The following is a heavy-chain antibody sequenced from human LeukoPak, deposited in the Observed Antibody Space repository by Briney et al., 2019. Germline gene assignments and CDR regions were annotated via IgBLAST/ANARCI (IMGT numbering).Heavy chain of an antibody. V-gene: IGHV3-7*01. Sequence: PGGSLRLSCAASGFTFSSYWMSWVRQAPGKGLEGVANIKQDGSEKYYVDSVKGRFTISRDNAKNSLYLQMNSLRAEDTAVYYCARSPNGYYMDVWGKGTTVTVSS. CDR3: ARSPNGYYMDV. CDR2: IKQDGSEK. D-gene: IGHD2-8*01. J-gene: IGHJ6*03. CDR1: GFTFSSYW.